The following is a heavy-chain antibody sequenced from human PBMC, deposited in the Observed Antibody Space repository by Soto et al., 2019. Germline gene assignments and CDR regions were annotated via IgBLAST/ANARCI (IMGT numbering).Heavy chain of an antibody. J-gene: IGHJ4*02. CDR3: TQDGGSRDWLTVN. D-gene: IGHD3-9*01. CDR1: GFTFTSDA. CDR2: ITGGGDNT. Sequence: EVQLLESGGDLVQPGGSLRLSCAASGFTFTSDAMIWSRQAPGKGLEWVSAITGGGDNTYYADSVKGRFTISRDNTKNTLSLQMNSLSAEDTAFYYCTQDGGSRDWLTVNWGQGTLVTVSS. V-gene: IGHV3-23*01.